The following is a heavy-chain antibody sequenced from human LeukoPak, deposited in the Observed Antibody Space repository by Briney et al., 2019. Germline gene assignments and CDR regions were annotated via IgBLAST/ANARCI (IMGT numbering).Heavy chain of an antibody. V-gene: IGHV4-30-4*01. J-gene: IGHJ4*02. CDR1: GGSISSGDYY. CDR3: ARIVYDYVVAAPHFDY. D-gene: IGHD3-16*01. CDR2: IYYSGST. Sequence: SQTLSLTCTVSGGSISSGDYYWSWIRQPPGKGLEWIGYIYYSGSTYYNPSLKSRVTISVDTSKNQFSLKLSSVTAADTAVHYCARIVYDYVVAAPHFDYWGQGTLVTVSS.